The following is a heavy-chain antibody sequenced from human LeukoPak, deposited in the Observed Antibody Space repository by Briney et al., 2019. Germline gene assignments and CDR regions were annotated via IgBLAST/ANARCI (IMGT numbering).Heavy chain of an antibody. CDR1: EFTFSSHA. CDR2: ISGGGEST. D-gene: IGHD6-19*01. CDR3: AKGKYSSGGVPDY. J-gene: IGHJ4*02. Sequence: AGGSLRLSCVASEFTFSSHAMNWVRQAPGKGLEWVSSISGGGESTYYADSVKGRFTVSRDNSKNTLYLQINSLRGEDTAVYYCAKGKYSSGGVPDYWGQGTLVTVSS. V-gene: IGHV3-23*01.